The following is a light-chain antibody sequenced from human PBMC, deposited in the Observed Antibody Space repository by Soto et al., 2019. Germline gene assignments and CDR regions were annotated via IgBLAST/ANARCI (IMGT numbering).Light chain of an antibody. V-gene: IGKV1-5*01. CDR3: QQYNSYWT. CDR2: DAS. J-gene: IGKJ1*01. CDR1: QSISSW. Sequence: DIQMTQSPSTLSASVGDRVTITCRASQSISSWLAWYQQKPGKAPKLLIYDASSLESGVPSRFSGSGSGTKFPLTISSLQPDDFATYYCQQYNSYWTFAQGTKVNIK.